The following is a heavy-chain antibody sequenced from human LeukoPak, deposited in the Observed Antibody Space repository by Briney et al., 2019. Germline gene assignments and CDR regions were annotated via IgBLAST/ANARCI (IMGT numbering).Heavy chain of an antibody. Sequence: PGGSLRLSCAASGFTFHYYAMTWVRQAPGQGLEWISIISGNGGSIYYAESVQGRFTISRDNSKNTLYLQLNGLRVDDTAIYYCARVRVRGYSYEAFDIWGQGTMVTVSS. D-gene: IGHD5-18*01. J-gene: IGHJ3*02. V-gene: IGHV3-23*01. CDR3: ARVRVRGYSYEAFDI. CDR2: ISGNGGSI. CDR1: GFTFHYYA.